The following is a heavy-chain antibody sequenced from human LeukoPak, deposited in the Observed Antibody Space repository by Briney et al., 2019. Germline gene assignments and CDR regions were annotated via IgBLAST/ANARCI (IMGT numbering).Heavy chain of an antibody. V-gene: IGHV4-59*01. D-gene: IGHD3-10*01. CDR1: GGSINSYF. CDR2: IYYSGST. Sequence: PSETLSLTCTVSGGSINSYFWSWIRQPPGKGLEWIGYIYYSGSTNYSPSLKSRVTISVDTSKNRFSLKLSSVTAADTAVYYCARGSGRYYNALDVWGQGTTITVSS. CDR3: ARGSGRYYNALDV. J-gene: IGHJ6*02.